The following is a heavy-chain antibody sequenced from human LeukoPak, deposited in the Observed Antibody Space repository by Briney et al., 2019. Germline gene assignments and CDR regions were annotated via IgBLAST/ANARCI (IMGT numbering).Heavy chain of an antibody. V-gene: IGHV4-34*01. CDR3: AREVFSGYDLYYYYYMDV. D-gene: IGHD5-12*01. J-gene: IGHJ6*03. Sequence: ASETLSLTCAVYGGSFSGYYWSWIRQPPGKGLEWIGEINHSGSTNYNPSLKSRVTISVDTSKNQFSLKLSSVTAADTAVYYCAREVFSGYDLYYYYYMDVWGKGTVVTVSS. CDR1: GGSFSGYY. CDR2: INHSGST.